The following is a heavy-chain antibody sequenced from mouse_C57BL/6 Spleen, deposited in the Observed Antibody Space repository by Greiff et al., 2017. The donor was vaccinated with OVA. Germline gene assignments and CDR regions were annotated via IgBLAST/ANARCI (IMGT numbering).Heavy chain of an antibody. J-gene: IGHJ4*01. CDR3: ARNSNYYYAMDY. Sequence: QVQLQQPGAELVKPGASVKLSCKASGYTFTSYWMHWVKQRPGQGLEWIGMIQPNSGSTNYNEKFKSKATLTVDKSSSTAYMQLSSLTSEDSAVYYCARNSNYYYAMDYWGQGTSVTVSS. D-gene: IGHD2-5*01. CDR1: GYTFTSYW. CDR2: IQPNSGST. V-gene: IGHV1-64*01.